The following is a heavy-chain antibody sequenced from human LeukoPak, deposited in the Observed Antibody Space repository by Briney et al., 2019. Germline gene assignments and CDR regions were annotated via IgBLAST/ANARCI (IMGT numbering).Heavy chain of an antibody. CDR3: AKVSKYYYGSGSYTIDY. Sequence: GGSLRLSCAASGFTFSSYGMSWVRQAPGKGLEWVSAISGNGGSTYYADSVKGRFTISRDNSKNTLYLQMNSLRAEDTAVYYCAKVSKYYYGSGSYTIDYWGQGTLVTVSS. CDR2: ISGNGGST. J-gene: IGHJ4*02. V-gene: IGHV3-23*01. D-gene: IGHD3-10*01. CDR1: GFTFSSYG.